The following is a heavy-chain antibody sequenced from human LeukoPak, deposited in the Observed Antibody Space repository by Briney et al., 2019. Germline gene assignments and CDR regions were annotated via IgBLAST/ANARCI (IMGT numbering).Heavy chain of an antibody. Sequence: SVKVSCKASGFTFITSAVQWERQARGQRLEWIGWIVVGSGNTNYAHKFQERVTISRDMSTSTAYLELSSLRSEDTAVYYCARSRGGESQYYYGMDVWGQGTTVTVSS. CDR3: ARSRGGESQYYYGMDV. V-gene: IGHV1-58*01. D-gene: IGHD2-21*01. CDR1: GFTFITSA. J-gene: IGHJ6*02. CDR2: IVVGSGNT.